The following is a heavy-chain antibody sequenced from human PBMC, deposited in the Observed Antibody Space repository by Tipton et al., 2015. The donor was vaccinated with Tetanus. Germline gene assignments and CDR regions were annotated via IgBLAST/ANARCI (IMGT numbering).Heavy chain of an antibody. CDR1: GDSISSGGYY. J-gene: IGHJ6*03. D-gene: IGHD6-13*01. V-gene: IGHV4-31*03. Sequence: LRLSCTVSGDSISSGGYYWSWIRQHPGKGLEWIGYILDTGSTYHNPSLKSRLSMSVDTSKNQFSLKLSSVTAADTAVYYCARSEQQLVRGYYYYFYMDVWGKGTTVTVSS. CDR3: ARSEQQLVRGYYYYFYMDV. CDR2: ILDTGST.